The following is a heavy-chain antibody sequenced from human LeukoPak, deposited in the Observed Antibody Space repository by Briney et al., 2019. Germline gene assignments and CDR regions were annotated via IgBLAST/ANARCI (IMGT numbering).Heavy chain of an antibody. V-gene: IGHV1-46*01. J-gene: IGHJ4*02. CDR3: ASARLRTHTHFDY. D-gene: IGHD4-17*01. CDR1: GYTFTSYY. CDR2: INPSGGST. Sequence: GASVKVSCKASGYTFTSYYMHWVRQAPGQGLEWLGIINPSGGSTSYAQKFQGRVTMTRDTSTSTVYMELSSLRSEDTAVYYCASARLRTHTHFDYWGQGTLVTVSS.